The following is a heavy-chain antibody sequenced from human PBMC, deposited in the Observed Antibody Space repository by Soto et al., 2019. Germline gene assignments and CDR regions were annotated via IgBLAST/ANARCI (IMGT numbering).Heavy chain of an antibody. CDR3: AKVGCSSTSCYAPYYYYGMDV. CDR1: GFTFSSYG. J-gene: IGHJ6*02. CDR2: ISYDGSNK. Sequence: QVQLVESGGGVVQPGRSLRLSCAASGFTFSSYGMHWVRQAPGKGLEWVAVISYDGSNKYYADSVKGRFTIPRDNSKNTLYLQMNSLRAEDTAVYYCAKVGCSSTSCYAPYYYYGMDVWGQGTTVTVSS. V-gene: IGHV3-30*18. D-gene: IGHD2-2*01.